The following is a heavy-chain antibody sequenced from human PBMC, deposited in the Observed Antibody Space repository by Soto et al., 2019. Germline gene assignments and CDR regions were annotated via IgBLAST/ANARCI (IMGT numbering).Heavy chain of an antibody. D-gene: IGHD3-22*01. CDR3: ARQIYDSDTGPNFQYYFDS. J-gene: IGHJ4*02. CDR2: IDPSDSQT. CDR1: GYSFVGYW. V-gene: IGHV5-10-1*01. Sequence: GESLKISCKGSGYSFVGYWITGVREKPGKGLEWMGRIDPSDSQTYYSPSFRGHVTISVTKSITTVFLQWSSLRASDTAMYYCARQIYDSDTGPNFQYYFDSWGQGTPVTVSS.